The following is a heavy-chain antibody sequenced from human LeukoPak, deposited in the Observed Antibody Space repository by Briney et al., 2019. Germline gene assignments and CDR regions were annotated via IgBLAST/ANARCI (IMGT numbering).Heavy chain of an antibody. D-gene: IGHD3-22*01. J-gene: IGHJ4*02. CDR3: ASHYYDSSGYQNYFDY. CDR2: INAILGIA. Sequence: GASVKVSCKASGGTFSSYAISWVRQAPGQGLAWMGRINAILGIANYAQKFQGRVTITADKSTSTAYMELSSLRSEDTAVYYCASHYYDSSGYQNYFDYWGQGTLVTVYS. V-gene: IGHV1-69*04. CDR1: GGTFSSYA.